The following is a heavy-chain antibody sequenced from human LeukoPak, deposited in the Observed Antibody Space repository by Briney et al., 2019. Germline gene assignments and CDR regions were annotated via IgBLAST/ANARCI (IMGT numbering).Heavy chain of an antibody. D-gene: IGHD5-24*01. V-gene: IGHV4-59*12. CDR3: AREFRGGYNYLGY. CDR1: GGSISNYY. J-gene: IGHJ4*02. Sequence: SETLSLTCTVSGGSISNYYWNWIRQPPGEGLEWIGYIYYSGSGSTNYNPSLKSRVTISVDTSKNQFSLKLSSVTAADTAVYYCAREFRGGYNYLGYWGQGSLVTVSS. CDR2: IYYSGSGST.